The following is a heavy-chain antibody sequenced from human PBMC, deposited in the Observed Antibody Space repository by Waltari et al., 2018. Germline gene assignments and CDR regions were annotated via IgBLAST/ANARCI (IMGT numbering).Heavy chain of an antibody. V-gene: IGHV1-8*03. CDR3: ARGRGGSGSYSQNWFDP. CDR2: MNPNRGNT. J-gene: IGHJ5*02. Sequence: QVQLVQSGAEVKKPGASVTVSCKASGYTFTSYDINWVRQATGQGLEWMGWMNPNRGNTGYAQKFQGRVTITRNTSIITAYMELSSLRSEDTAVYYCARGRGGSGSYSQNWFDPWGQGTLVTVSS. D-gene: IGHD3-10*01. CDR1: GYTFTSYD.